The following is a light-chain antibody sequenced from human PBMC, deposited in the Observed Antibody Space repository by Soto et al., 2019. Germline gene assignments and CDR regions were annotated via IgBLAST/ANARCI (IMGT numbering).Light chain of an antibody. Sequence: VITQTPLFVRVTLGSPASIPCTASQSPVDGDGITSLSWLHQRPGQPPRLLIYKVSNRFSGVPDRFSGSGAGTDFTLKINTVEAEDVGVYYCMQDALYSTFGQGTKVDIK. V-gene: IGKV2-24*01. CDR1: QSPVDGDGITS. J-gene: IGKJ1*01. CDR3: MQDALYST. CDR2: KVS.